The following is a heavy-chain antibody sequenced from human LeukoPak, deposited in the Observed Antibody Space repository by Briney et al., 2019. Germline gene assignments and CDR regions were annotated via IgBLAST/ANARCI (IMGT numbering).Heavy chain of an antibody. CDR3: ARDAATIGTYWYFDL. V-gene: IGHV3-48*02. D-gene: IGHD1-1*01. J-gene: IGHJ2*01. Sequence: GGSLRLSCAASGFSFSSYSMNWVRQAPGKGLEWVSYISNSDGSIYYADSVKGRFTISRDNAKLSLFLQMNTLRDEGTAVYYCARDAATIGTYWYFDLWGRGTLVTVSS. CDR2: ISNSDGSI. CDR1: GFSFSSYS.